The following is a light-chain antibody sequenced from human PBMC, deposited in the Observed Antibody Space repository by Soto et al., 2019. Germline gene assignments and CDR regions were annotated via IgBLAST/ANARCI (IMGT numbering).Light chain of an antibody. CDR3: QQYHTSPSLT. CDR2: GAS. J-gene: IGKJ4*01. CDR1: QSVSSSY. Sequence: EIVLTNSPGTLSLSRWEIATLSCRASQSVSSSYLAWYQQKPGQAPRLLIYGASSRATGIPDRFSGSGSGTDFTLTVSRLEPEDFAVYDCQQYHTSPSLTFGGGTKVDIK. V-gene: IGKV3-20*01.